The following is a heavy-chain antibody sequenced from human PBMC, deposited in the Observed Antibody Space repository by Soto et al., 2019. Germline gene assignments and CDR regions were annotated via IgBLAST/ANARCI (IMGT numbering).Heavy chain of an antibody. CDR3: AKDRATVTTFDY. CDR1: GFTFSSYA. CDR2: VSGSGGST. J-gene: IGHJ4*02. V-gene: IGHV3-23*01. D-gene: IGHD4-17*01. Sequence: EVQLLESGGGLVQPGGSLRLSCAASGFTFSSYAMSWVRQAPGKGLEWVSAVSGSGGSTYYADSVKGRFTISRDNSKTTLYLQMNSLRAEDTAVYYCAKDRATVTTFDYWGQGTLVTVSS.